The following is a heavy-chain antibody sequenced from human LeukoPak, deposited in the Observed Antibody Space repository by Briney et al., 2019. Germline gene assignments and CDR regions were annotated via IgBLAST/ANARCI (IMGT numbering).Heavy chain of an antibody. J-gene: IGHJ6*02. Sequence: GGSLRLSCAASGFTFSSYWMHWVRQAPGKGLVWVSRINSDGSSTSYADSVKGRFTISRDNAKNTLYLQMNSLRAEDTAVYYCARDLIAAAGTGYYYYGMDVWGQGTTVTVSS. D-gene: IGHD6-13*01. CDR1: GFTFSSYW. V-gene: IGHV3-74*01. CDR2: INSDGSST. CDR3: ARDLIAAAGTGYYYYGMDV.